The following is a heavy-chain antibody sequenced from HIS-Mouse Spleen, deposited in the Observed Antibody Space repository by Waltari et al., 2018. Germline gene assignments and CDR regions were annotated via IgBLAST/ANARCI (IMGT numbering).Heavy chain of an antibody. CDR1: GGTFSSYA. CDR3: AKKLKGYGAFDI. J-gene: IGHJ3*02. CDR2: IIHILGIA. Sequence: QVQLVQSGAEVKKPGSSVKVSCKASGGTFSSYAISWVRQAPGQGLEWMGRIIHILGIANYAQKFQGRVTITADKSTSTAYMELSSLRSEDTAVYYCAKKLKGYGAFDIWGQGTMVTVSS. D-gene: IGHD1-1*01. V-gene: IGHV1-69*04.